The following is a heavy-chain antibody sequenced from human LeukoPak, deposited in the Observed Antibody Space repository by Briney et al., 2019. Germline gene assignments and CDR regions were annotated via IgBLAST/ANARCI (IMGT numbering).Heavy chain of an antibody. Sequence: SETLSLTCTVSGGSISSYYWSWIRQPPGKGLEWIGYIYYSGSTNYNPSLKSRVTMPVDRSTNEFSLTVRSVTAADTALYYCARGLPSYGDYVDYYFYMDVWGKGTTVTVSS. D-gene: IGHD4-17*01. V-gene: IGHV4-59*12. CDR2: IYYSGST. CDR3: ARGLPSYGDYVDYYFYMDV. CDR1: GGSISSYY. J-gene: IGHJ6*03.